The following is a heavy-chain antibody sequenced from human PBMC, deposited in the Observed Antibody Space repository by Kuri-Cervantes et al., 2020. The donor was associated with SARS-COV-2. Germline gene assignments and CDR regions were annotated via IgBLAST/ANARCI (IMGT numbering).Heavy chain of an antibody. Sequence: GGSLRLSCAASGFTFSSYSMNWVRQAPGKGLEWVSFISSSSNYIYYADSLKGRCTISRDNAKNSLYLQMNSPRAEDTAVYYCARDGSRYSTSSFNYYYYMDVWGKGTTVTVSS. CDR1: GFTFSSYS. J-gene: IGHJ6*03. CDR2: ISSSSNYI. D-gene: IGHD6-6*01. V-gene: IGHV3-21*01. CDR3: ARDGSRYSTSSFNYYYYMDV.